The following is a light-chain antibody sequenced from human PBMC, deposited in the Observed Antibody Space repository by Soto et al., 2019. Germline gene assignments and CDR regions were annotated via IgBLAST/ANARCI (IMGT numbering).Light chain of an antibody. V-gene: IGLV1-44*01. J-gene: IGLJ2*01. CDR1: SSNIGSNT. Sequence: QSVLTQPPSASGTPGQMVTSSCSGSSSNIGSNTVNWYQQLPGMAPKLLIYNNSQRPSGVPDRFSGSQSGTSASLAISGLQSEAEADYYCAAWDDSLRGLEFGGGTKLTVL. CDR3: AAWDDSLRGLE. CDR2: NNS.